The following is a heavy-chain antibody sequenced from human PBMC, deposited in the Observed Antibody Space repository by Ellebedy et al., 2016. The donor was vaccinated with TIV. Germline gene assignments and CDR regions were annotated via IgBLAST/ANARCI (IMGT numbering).Heavy chain of an antibody. CDR2: IKTTAEAGAT. CDR1: AISFSHRW. Sequence: PGGSLRLSCAASAISFSHRWMNWVRQAPGRGLEWVGRIKTTAEAGATDYAAPVKGRFTISRDDSKNTLYRQMTNLKVEDTGVYYCTTEQWELYYWGQGTLVTVSS. J-gene: IGHJ4*02. D-gene: IGHD1-26*01. V-gene: IGHV3-15*05. CDR3: TTEQWELYY.